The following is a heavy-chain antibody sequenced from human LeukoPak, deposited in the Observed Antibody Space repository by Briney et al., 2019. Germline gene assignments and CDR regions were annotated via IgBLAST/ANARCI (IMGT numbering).Heavy chain of an antibody. J-gene: IGHJ6*02. D-gene: IGHD3-22*01. CDR3: ARLKFMNYYDNSGSGMDV. Sequence: GESLKISCKGSGDDFVNFWIGWVRQMPGKGLEWMGIIYPGDSGTKYSPSFQGQVIISVDKSISTAYLQRSSLKASDTAMYFCARLKFMNYYDNSGSGMDVWGQGTSVTVSS. CDR2: IYPGDSGT. CDR1: GDDFVNFW. V-gene: IGHV5-51*01.